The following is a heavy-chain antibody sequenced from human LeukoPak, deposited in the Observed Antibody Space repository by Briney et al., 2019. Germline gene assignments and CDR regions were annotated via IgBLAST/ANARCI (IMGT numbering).Heavy chain of an antibody. CDR3: ARDGLYSSSWYAVGVDY. CDR2: IYTSGST. Sequence: PSETLSLTCTVSGGSISSYYWSWIRQPAGKGLEWIGRIYTSGSTNYNPSLKSRATMSVDTSKNQFSLKLSSVTAADTAVYYCARDGLYSSSWYAVGVDYWGQGTLVTVSS. D-gene: IGHD6-13*01. CDR1: GGSISSYY. J-gene: IGHJ4*02. V-gene: IGHV4-4*07.